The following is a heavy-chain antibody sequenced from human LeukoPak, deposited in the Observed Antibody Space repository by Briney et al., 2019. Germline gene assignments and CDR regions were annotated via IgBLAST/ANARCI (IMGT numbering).Heavy chain of an antibody. CDR1: GFTFDDYG. Sequence: GGSLRLSCAASGFTFDDYGMSWGRQAPGKGLEWVSGINWNGGSTGYADSVKGQFTISRDNAKNSLYLQMNSLRAEDTALYYCAREGTRIVATIFDYWGQGTLVTVSS. CDR3: AREGTRIVATIFDY. V-gene: IGHV3-20*04. D-gene: IGHD5-12*01. J-gene: IGHJ4*02. CDR2: INWNGGST.